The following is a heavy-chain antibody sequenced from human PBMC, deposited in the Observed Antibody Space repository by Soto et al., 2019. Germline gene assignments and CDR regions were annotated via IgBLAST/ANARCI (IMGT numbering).Heavy chain of an antibody. CDR2: IYYSGST. J-gene: IGHJ3*02. CDR3: AREGGVFPFYI. CDR1: GGSISSYY. Sequence: SETLSLTCTVSGGSISSYYWSWIRQPPGKGLEWIGYIYYSGSTNYNPSLKSRVTISVDTSKNQFSLKLSSVTAADTAVYYCAREGGVFPFYIWGQGTMVTVSS. V-gene: IGHV4-59*01. D-gene: IGHD3-16*01.